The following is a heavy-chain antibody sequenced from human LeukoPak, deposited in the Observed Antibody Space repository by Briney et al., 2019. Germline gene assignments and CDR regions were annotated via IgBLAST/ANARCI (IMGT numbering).Heavy chain of an antibody. D-gene: IGHD5/OR15-5a*01. CDR2: IIPNRGGA. Sequence: ASVKVSCKASGYTFTGYYMHWVRQAPGQGLEWMGWIIPNRGGANYAQKFQGRVTMTRDTSISTAYMELSSLRSDDTAVYYCARDKSTTRHFDYWGQGTLVTVSS. J-gene: IGHJ4*02. CDR3: ARDKSTTRHFDY. CDR1: GYTFTGYY. V-gene: IGHV1-2*02.